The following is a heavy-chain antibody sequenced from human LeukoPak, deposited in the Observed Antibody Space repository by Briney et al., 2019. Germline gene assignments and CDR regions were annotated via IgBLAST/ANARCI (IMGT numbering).Heavy chain of an antibody. CDR2: IYYSGST. V-gene: IGHV4-31*03. CDR3: ARAVTVTTNAPLFDY. J-gene: IGHJ4*02. CDR1: GGSISSGGYY. Sequence: KSSETLSLTCTVSGGSISSGGYYWNWIRQHPGKGLEWIGYIYYSGSTYYNPSLKGRVTISVDTSKNQFSLKLSSVTAADTAVYYCARAVTVTTNAPLFDYWGQGTLVTVSS. D-gene: IGHD4-17*01.